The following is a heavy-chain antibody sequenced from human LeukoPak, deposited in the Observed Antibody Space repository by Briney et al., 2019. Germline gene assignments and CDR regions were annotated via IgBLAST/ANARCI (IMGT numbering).Heavy chain of an antibody. J-gene: IGHJ4*02. Sequence: ASVKVSCKASGYTFTGYYMHWVRQAPGQGLEWMGWINPNSGGTNYAQKVQGRVTMTTDTSTSTAYMELRILRSDDTAVYYCARDESSGSYYFDYWGQGTLVTVSS. CDR3: ARDESSGSYYFDY. V-gene: IGHV1-2*02. CDR1: GYTFTGYY. CDR2: INPNSGGT. D-gene: IGHD1-26*01.